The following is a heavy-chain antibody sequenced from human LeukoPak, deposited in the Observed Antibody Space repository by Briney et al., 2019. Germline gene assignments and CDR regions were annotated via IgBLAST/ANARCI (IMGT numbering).Heavy chain of an antibody. CDR1: GASLRGYY. J-gene: IGHJ6*03. Sequence: SHTLSLTCAVYGASLRGYYWSWIRQSPGKGLEWLGKIDHIGRTYYTPSLKSRVTISVDTSKNQFSLKLTSVTAADSAVYYCARPGACSSTTCRGYMHIWGKGTTVTVSS. CDR2: IDHIGRT. CDR3: ARPGACSSTTCRGYMHI. D-gene: IGHD6-13*01. V-gene: IGHV4-34*01.